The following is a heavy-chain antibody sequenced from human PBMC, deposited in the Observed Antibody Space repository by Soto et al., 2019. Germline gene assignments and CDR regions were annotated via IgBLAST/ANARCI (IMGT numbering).Heavy chain of an antibody. D-gene: IGHD2-8*02. CDR1: GFSFSNSG. J-gene: IGHJ4*02. V-gene: IGHV3-30*03. Sequence: PGGSLRLSCTASGFSFSNSGIQWVRQTPGEGLEWVALISFDGDKYYVDSVKGRFTISRDNPTNTVYLQMNRLRPEDTGVYYCARDYARGWCQFWGQGTLVTVSS. CDR2: ISFDGDK. CDR3: ARDYARGWCQF.